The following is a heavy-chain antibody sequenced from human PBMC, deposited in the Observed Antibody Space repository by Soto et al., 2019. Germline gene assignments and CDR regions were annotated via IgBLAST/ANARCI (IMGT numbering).Heavy chain of an antibody. V-gene: IGHV1-69*13. CDR2: IIPIFGTA. CDR3: ARDLDYGDYLSWFDP. CDR1: GGTFSSYA. J-gene: IGHJ5*02. Sequence: SVKVSCKASGGTFSSYAISWVRQAPGQGLEWMGGIIPIFGTANYAQKFQGRVTITADESTSTAYMELSSLRSEDTAVYYCARDLDYGDYLSWFDPWGQGTLVTVSS. D-gene: IGHD4-17*01.